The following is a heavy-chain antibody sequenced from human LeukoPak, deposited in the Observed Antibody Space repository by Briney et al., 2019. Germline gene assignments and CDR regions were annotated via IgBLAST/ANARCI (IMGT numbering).Heavy chain of an antibody. V-gene: IGHV3-53*01. Sequence: GGSLRLSCAASGFIVSSNYMNWVRQAPGKGLEWVSVIYSGGRTYYADSVKGRFTISRDNSKNTLYLQMDSLRAEDTAVYYCARGTAAAGFGFDYWGQGTLVTVSS. D-gene: IGHD6-13*01. CDR1: GFIVSSNY. J-gene: IGHJ4*02. CDR3: ARGTAAAGFGFDY. CDR2: IYSGGRT.